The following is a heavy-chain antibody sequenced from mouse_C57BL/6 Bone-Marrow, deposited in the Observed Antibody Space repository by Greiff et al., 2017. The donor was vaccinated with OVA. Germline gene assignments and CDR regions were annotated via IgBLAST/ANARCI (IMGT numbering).Heavy chain of an antibody. CDR3: ARNYGRGDAMDY. V-gene: IGHV5-17*01. D-gene: IGHD1-1*01. CDR2: ISSGSSTI. CDR1: GFTFSDYG. Sequence: EVQLVESGGGLVKPGGSLKLSCAASGFTFSDYGMHWVGQAPEKGLEWVAYISSGSSTIYYADTVKGRFTLYRDNAKNTLFLQMTSLRSEDTAMYYCARNYGRGDAMDYWGQGTSVTVSS. J-gene: IGHJ4*01.